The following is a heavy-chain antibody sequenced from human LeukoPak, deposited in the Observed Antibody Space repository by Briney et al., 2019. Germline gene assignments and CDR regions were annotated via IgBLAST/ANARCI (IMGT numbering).Heavy chain of an antibody. J-gene: IGHJ4*02. Sequence: GGSLRLSCAASGFTFHDYGMSWVRQVPGKGPEWVSGINWNGDSTDYAGSVKGRFTISRDNAKNSLYLQMNSLRAEGTALYYCARTYYDSSGYYYVHFYFDYWGQGALVTVSS. V-gene: IGHV3-20*04. D-gene: IGHD3-22*01. CDR3: ARTYYDSSGYYYVHFYFDY. CDR1: GFTFHDYG. CDR2: INWNGDST.